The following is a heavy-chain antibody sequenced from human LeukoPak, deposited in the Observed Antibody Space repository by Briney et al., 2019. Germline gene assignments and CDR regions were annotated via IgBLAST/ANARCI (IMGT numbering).Heavy chain of an antibody. CDR2: IYYSGST. J-gene: IGHJ4*02. V-gene: IGHV4-59*01. CDR1: GGSISNYY. CDR3: ARYAHSSSWPIDY. Sequence: SETLSLTCTVSGGSISNYYWSWIRQPPGKGLEWIGYIYYSGSTNYNPSLKSRVTISLDTSKNQFSMNLSSVTAPDTAVYYCARYAHSSSWPIDYWGQGTLVSVSS. D-gene: IGHD6-13*01.